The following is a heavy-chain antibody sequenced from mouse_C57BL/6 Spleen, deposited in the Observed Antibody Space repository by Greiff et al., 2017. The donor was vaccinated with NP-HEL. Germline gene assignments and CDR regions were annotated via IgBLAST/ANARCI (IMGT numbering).Heavy chain of an antibody. Sequence: EVKLMESGGGLVKPGGSLKLSCAASGFTFSDYGMHWVRQAPEKGLEWVAYISSGSSTIYYADTVKGRFTISRDNAKNTLFLQMTSLRSEDTAMYYCARYPSLLYYAMDYWGQGTSVTVSS. J-gene: IGHJ4*01. CDR3: ARYPSLLYYAMDY. D-gene: IGHD2-10*01. CDR2: ISSGSSTI. V-gene: IGHV5-17*01. CDR1: GFTFSDYG.